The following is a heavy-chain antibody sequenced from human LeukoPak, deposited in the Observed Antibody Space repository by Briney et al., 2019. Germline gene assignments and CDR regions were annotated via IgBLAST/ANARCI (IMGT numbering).Heavy chain of an antibody. J-gene: IGHJ6*03. CDR2: IYTSGST. D-gene: IGHD2-15*01. V-gene: IGHV4-61*02. Sequence: PSETLSLTCTVSGVSISSGSYYWSWIRQPAGKGLEWIGRIYTSGSTNYNPSLKSRVTISVDTSKNQFSLKLSSVTAADTAVYYCARGIVVVAQLGYYYYYMDVWGKGTTVTISS. CDR3: ARGIVVVAQLGYYYYYMDV. CDR1: GVSISSGSYY.